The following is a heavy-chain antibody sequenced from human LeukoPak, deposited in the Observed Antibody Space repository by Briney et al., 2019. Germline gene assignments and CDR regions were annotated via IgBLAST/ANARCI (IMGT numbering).Heavy chain of an antibody. CDR1: GFTVSSNY. J-gene: IGHJ4*02. CDR3: ARHWEL. CDR2: IYSDETT. D-gene: IGHD1-26*01. Sequence: GGSLRLSCAASGFTVSSNYMSWVRQAPGKGLEWVALIYSDETTYYADSVKGRFTISRDNSKSPLYLQMNSLSAEDTAVYYCARHWELGGKGTLVTVSS. V-gene: IGHV3-53*01.